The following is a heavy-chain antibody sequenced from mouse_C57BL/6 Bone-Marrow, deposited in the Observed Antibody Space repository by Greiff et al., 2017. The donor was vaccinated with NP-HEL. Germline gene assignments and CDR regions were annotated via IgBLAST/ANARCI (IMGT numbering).Heavy chain of an antibody. J-gene: IGHJ1*03. D-gene: IGHD2-4*01. CDR2: IYPRSGNT. CDR1: GYTFTSYG. Sequence: VQLVESGAELARPGASVKLSCKASGYTFTSYGISWVKQRTGQGLEWIGEIYPRSGNTYYNEKFKGKATLTADKSSSTAYMELRSLTSEDSAVYFCASRGIYYDYDGRYFDVWGTGTTVTVSS. CDR3: ASRGIYYDYDGRYFDV. V-gene: IGHV1-81*01.